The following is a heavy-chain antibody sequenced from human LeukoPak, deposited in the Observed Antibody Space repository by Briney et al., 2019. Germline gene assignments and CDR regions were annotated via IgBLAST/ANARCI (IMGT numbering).Heavy chain of an antibody. J-gene: IGHJ4*02. V-gene: IGHV3-23*01. CDR1: GFTFSSYA. CDR2: ISGSGGST. Sequence: PGGSLRLSCAASGFTFSSYAMSWVRQAPGNGLEWVSAISGSGGSTYYADSVKGRFTICRDNSKNTLYLQMNSLRAEDTAVYYCAKAPGYYDFWSGYPMEVVYWGQGTLVTVSS. D-gene: IGHD3-3*01. CDR3: AKAPGYYDFWSGYPMEVVY.